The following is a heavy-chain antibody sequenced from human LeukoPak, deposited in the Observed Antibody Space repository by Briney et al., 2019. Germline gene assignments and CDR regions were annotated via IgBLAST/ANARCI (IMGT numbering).Heavy chain of an antibody. D-gene: IGHD4-23*01. J-gene: IGHJ4*02. CDR2: ISVYNGNT. CDR1: GYTFTSYG. CDR3: ARQGYSGHSQGAADY. Sequence: ASVKVSCKASGYTFTSYGINWVRQAPGQGLEWMGWISVYNGNTNYAQKFQGRVTMTTDTSTSTAHMELRSLRSDDTAVCYCARQGYSGHSQGAADYWGQGTLVTVSS. V-gene: IGHV1-18*01.